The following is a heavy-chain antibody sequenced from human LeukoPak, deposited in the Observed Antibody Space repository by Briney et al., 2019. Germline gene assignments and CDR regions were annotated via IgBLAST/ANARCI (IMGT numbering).Heavy chain of an antibody. D-gene: IGHD6-6*01. CDR1: GGSISSGGYS. J-gene: IGHJ6*03. Sequence: SETLSLTCAVSGGSISSGGYSWSWIRQPPGKGLEWIGYIYYSGSTYYNPSLKSRVTISVDTSKNQFSLKLSSVTAADTAVYYCARHRPYMDVWGKGTTVTISS. V-gene: IGHV4-30-4*07. CDR2: IYYSGST. CDR3: ARHRPYMDV.